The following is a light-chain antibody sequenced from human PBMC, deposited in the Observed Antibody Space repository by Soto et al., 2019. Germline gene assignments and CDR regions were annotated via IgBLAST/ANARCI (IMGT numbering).Light chain of an antibody. J-gene: IGLJ3*02. Sequence: QSVLTQPPSASGTPGQRVTISCSGSSSNIGSNTVNWYQQLPGTAPKLLIYSNNQRPSGVPDRFSGSKSGTSASLAISGLQSADEAAYYCAAWDDSRNGWVFGGGTKLTVL. CDR3: AAWDDSRNGWV. CDR2: SNN. CDR1: SSNIGSNT. V-gene: IGLV1-44*01.